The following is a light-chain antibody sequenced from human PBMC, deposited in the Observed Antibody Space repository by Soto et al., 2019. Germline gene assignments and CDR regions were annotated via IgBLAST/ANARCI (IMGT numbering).Light chain of an antibody. Sequence: ETVVTQSPDTLSVSPGERATLSCRASQSINNKVAWYQQKPGQAPRLLIYGVSTRATGIPPRFSGSGSGTDFTLTISSLQSEDFALYYCQQYGNWPCTFCQGTKLEIK. CDR3: QQYGNWPCT. V-gene: IGKV3-15*01. CDR1: QSINNK. CDR2: GVS. J-gene: IGKJ2*02.